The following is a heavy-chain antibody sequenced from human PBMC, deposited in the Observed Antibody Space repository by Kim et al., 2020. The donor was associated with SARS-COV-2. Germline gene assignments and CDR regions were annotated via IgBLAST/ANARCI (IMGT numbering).Heavy chain of an antibody. J-gene: IGHJ6*03. CDR3: ARERGDYYYYYMDV. Sequence: ADSVKGRCTISRDNSKNTLYLQMNSRRAEDTAVYYCARERGDYYYYYMDVWGKGTTVTVSS. D-gene: IGHD3-10*01. V-gene: IGHV3-53*01.